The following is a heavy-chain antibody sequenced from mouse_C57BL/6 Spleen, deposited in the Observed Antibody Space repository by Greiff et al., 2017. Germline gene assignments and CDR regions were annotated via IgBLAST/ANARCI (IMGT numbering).Heavy chain of an antibody. CDR1: GYTFTSYG. V-gene: IGHV1-81*01. CDR2: IYPRSGNT. J-gene: IGHJ2*01. Sequence: QVQLQQSGAELARPGASVKLSCKASGYTFTSYGISWVKQRTGQGLEWIGEIYPRSGNTYYNEKFKGKAKLTADKSSSTAYMELRSLTSEDSAVYFCARWNYGDYENYFDYWGQGTTLTVSS. CDR3: ARWNYGDYENYFDY. D-gene: IGHD2-13*01.